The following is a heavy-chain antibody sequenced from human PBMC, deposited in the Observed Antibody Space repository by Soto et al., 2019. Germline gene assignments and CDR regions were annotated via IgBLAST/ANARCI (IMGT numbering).Heavy chain of an antibody. J-gene: IGHJ4*02. CDR3: AKGYDGSGTFDY. Sequence: GGSLRLSCTASGFSFSYYHMNWIREAPGKGLEWISYIGDGGTATDYADSVKGRFTISRDNSKNTLYLQMNSLRAEDTAVYYCAKGYDGSGTFDYWGQGTLVTVSS. CDR2: IGDGGTAT. CDR1: GFSFSYYH. D-gene: IGHD1-1*01. V-gene: IGHV3-11*01.